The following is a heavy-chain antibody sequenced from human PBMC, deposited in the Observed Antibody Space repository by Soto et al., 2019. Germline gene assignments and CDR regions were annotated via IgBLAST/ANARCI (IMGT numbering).Heavy chain of an antibody. CDR1: GGSFSGYY. Sequence: SETLSLTCAVYGGSFSGYYWSWIRQPPGKGLEWIGEINHSGSTNYNPSLKSRVTTSVDTSKNRFSLKLSSVTAADTAVYYCARGKRPAFSSPSHYGMDVWGQGTTVTVSS. CDR3: ARGKRPAFSSPSHYGMDV. CDR2: INHSGST. D-gene: IGHD6-6*01. J-gene: IGHJ6*02. V-gene: IGHV4-34*01.